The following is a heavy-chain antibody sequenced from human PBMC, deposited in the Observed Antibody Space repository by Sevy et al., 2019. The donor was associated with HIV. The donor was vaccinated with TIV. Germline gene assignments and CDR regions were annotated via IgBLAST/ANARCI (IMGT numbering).Heavy chain of an antibody. Sequence: ASVKVSCKASGGTFSSYAISWVRQAPGQGLEWMGGIIPIFGTANYSQKFQGRVTITADKSTSTAYMELSSQRSEDTAVYYCARGNNCTNGVCYSWGPYYYYYMDVWGKGTTVTVSS. CDR3: ARGNNCTNGVCYSWGPYYYYYMDV. CDR1: GGTFSSYA. J-gene: IGHJ6*03. CDR2: IIPIFGTA. V-gene: IGHV1-69*06. D-gene: IGHD2-8*01.